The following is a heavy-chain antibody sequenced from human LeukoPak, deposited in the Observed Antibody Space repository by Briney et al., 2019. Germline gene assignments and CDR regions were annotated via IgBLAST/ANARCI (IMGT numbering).Heavy chain of an antibody. J-gene: IGHJ3*02. CDR2: IYHSGST. CDR1: GGSISSSNW. D-gene: IGHD6-19*01. V-gene: IGHV4-4*02. CDR3: ARDYQSSGWPDAFDI. Sequence: SGTLSLTCAVSGGSISSSNWWSWVRQPPGKGLEWIGEIYHSGSTNYNPSLKSRVTISVDKSKNQFSLKLSSVTAADTAVYYCARDYQSSGWPDAFDIWGQGTMVTVSS.